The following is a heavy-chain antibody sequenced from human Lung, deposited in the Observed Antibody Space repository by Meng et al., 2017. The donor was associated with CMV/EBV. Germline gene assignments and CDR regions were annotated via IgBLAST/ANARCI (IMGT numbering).Heavy chain of an antibody. CDR1: GDSISNSNW. Sequence: SXTLSLXCAVSGDSISNSNWWTWVRQPPGKGLEWIGEIYHSGTTNYNPSLKSRVTISVNKSKKQFSLMLTSVTVADTAVYYCARKASWLLSLDYWGQGNLV. V-gene: IGHV4-4*02. J-gene: IGHJ4*02. CDR2: IYHSGTT. D-gene: IGHD3-9*01. CDR3: ARKASWLLSLDY.